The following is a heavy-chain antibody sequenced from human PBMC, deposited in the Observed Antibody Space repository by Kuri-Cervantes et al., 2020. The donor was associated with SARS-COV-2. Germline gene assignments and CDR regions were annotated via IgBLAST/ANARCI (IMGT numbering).Heavy chain of an antibody. D-gene: IGHD3-3*01. CDR1: GSSFTSYW. J-gene: IGHJ5*02. CDR2: IYPGDSDT. V-gene: IGHV5-51*01. Sequence: GGSLRLSCKGSGSSFTSYWIGWVRQMPGKGLEWMGIIYPGDSDTRYSPSFQGQVTISADKSISTAYLQWSSLKASDTAMYYCARWEIRFLGSWFDPWGQGTLVTVSS. CDR3: ARWEIRFLGSWFDP.